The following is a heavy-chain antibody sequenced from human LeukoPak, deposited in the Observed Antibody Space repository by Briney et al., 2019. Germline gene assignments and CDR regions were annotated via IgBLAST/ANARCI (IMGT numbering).Heavy chain of an antibody. V-gene: IGHV1-18*01. CDR1: GYTFTSYG. CDR3: ARDDSVAGTDY. Sequence: ASVKVPCKASGYTFTSYGISWVRQAPGQGLEWMGWISAYNGNTNYAQKLQGRVTMTTDTSTSTAYMELRSLGSDDTAVYYCARDDSVAGTDYWGQGTLVTVSS. J-gene: IGHJ4*02. D-gene: IGHD6-19*01. CDR2: ISAYNGNT.